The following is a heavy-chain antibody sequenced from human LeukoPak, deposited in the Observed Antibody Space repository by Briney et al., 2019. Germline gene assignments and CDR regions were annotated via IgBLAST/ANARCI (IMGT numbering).Heavy chain of an antibody. CDR1: GGSISSYY. J-gene: IGHJ4*02. V-gene: IGHV4-59*01. CDR2: IYYSGST. CDR3: ARVLLGDYGLDY. D-gene: IGHD3-16*01. Sequence: SETLSLTCTVSGGSISSYYWSWIRQPPGKGLEWIGYIYYSGSTNYNPSLKSRVTISVDTSKNQFSLKMSSVTAADTAVYYCARVLLGDYGLDYWGQGTLVTVSS.